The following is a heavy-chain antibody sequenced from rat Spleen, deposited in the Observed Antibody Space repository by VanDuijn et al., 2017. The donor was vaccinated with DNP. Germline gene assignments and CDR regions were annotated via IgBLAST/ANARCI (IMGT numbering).Heavy chain of an antibody. V-gene: IGHV3-1*01. CDR3: ARWTRYFDY. CDR2: ISYSGRT. CDR1: GYSITSNY. J-gene: IGHJ2*01. D-gene: IGHD1-7*01. Sequence: EVQLQESGSGLVKPSQSLSLTCSVTGYSITSNYWGWIRKFPGNKMEYIGHISYSGRTDYNPSLQSRISITRDTSRNHFFLHLISVTTEDTATYYCARWTRYFDYWGQGVMVTVSS.